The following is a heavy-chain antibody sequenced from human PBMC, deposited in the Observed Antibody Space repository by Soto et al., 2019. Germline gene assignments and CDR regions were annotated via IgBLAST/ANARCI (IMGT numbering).Heavy chain of an antibody. CDR1: GFTFSSYG. CDR2: IWYDGSNK. J-gene: IGHJ3*02. CDR3: CPMVRGVKGSGAFDI. D-gene: IGHD3-10*01. V-gene: IGHV3-33*01. Sequence: QVQLVESGGGVVQPGRSLRLSCAASGFTFSSYGMHWVRQAPGKGQEWVAVIWYDGSNKYYADSVKGRFTISRDNSKNTLYLQMNSLRAEDTAVYYCCPMVRGVKGSGAFDIWGQGTMVTVSS.